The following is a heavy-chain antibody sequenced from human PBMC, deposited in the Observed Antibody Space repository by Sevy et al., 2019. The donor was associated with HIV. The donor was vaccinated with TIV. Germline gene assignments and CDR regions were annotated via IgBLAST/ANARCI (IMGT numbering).Heavy chain of an antibody. Sequence: GGSLRLSCAASGFTFSSYSMNWVRQAPGKGLEWVSSISTSSSYIYYADSVKGRFTISRDNAKNSLYLQMNSLRAEDTAVYYCARERGTTVTTSLYFDYWGQGTLVTVSS. J-gene: IGHJ4*02. CDR2: ISTSSSYI. D-gene: IGHD4-17*01. V-gene: IGHV3-21*01. CDR3: ARERGTTVTTSLYFDY. CDR1: GFTFSSYS.